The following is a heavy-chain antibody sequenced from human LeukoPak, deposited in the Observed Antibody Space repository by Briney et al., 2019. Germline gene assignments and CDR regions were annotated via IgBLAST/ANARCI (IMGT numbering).Heavy chain of an antibody. CDR2: ISGSGGST. CDR1: GFTFSSYA. D-gene: IGHD5-18*01. CDR3: AKGAGHSYGSLAH. V-gene: IGHV3-23*01. J-gene: IGHJ4*02. Sequence: GGSLRLSCAASGFTFSSYAMSWVRQAPGKGLEWVSAISGSGGSTYYAHSVEGRFTISRDNSRNTLYLEMNSLRAEDTAIYSCAKGAGHSYGSLAHGGQEPLVTVSS.